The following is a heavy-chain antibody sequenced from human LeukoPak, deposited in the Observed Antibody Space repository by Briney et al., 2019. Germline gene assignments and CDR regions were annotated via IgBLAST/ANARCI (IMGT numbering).Heavy chain of an antibody. CDR3: ARSRPYGLGPPLDY. CDR2: ISSSSSTI. J-gene: IGHJ4*02. Sequence: PGGSLRLSCVASGFTFGKYWMSWVRQAPGKGLEWVSYISSSSSTIYYADSVKGRFIISRDNAKNSLYLQMNSLRAEDTAVYYCARSRPYGLGPPLDYWGQGTLVTVSS. V-gene: IGHV3-48*01. CDR1: GFTFGKYW. D-gene: IGHD4-17*01.